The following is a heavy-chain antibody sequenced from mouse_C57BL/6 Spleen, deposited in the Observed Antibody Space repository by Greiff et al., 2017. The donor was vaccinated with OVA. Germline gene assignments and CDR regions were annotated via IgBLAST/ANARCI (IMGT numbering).Heavy chain of an antibody. CDR1: GYTFTSYW. D-gene: IGHD1-1*01. J-gene: IGHJ2*01. CDR2: IDPYDSYT. V-gene: IGHV1-69*01. Sequence: VQLQQPGAELVMPGASVKLSCKASGYTFTSYWMHWVKQRPGQGLEWIGEIDPYDSYTNYNQKFKGKSTLTVDKSSSTAYMQLSSLTSEDSSVYYCARGYYDSNPLDYWGQGTTLTVSS. CDR3: ARGYYDSNPLDY.